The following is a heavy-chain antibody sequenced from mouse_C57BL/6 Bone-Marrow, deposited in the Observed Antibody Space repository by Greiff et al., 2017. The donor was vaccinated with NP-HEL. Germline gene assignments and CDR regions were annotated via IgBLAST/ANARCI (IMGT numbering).Heavy chain of an antibody. D-gene: IGHD2-4*01. CDR2: ISSGSSTI. Sequence: EVQLQESGGGLVKPGGSLKLSCAASGFTFSDYGMHWVRQAPEKGLEWVAYISSGSSTIYYADTVKGRLTISRDNAKNTLFLQMTSLRSEDTAMYYCARLRLRRDWYFDVWGTGTTVTVSS. CDR3: ARLRLRRDWYFDV. CDR1: GFTFSDYG. J-gene: IGHJ1*03. V-gene: IGHV5-17*01.